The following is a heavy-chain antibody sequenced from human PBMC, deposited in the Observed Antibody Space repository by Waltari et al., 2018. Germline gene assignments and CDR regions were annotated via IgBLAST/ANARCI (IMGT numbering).Heavy chain of an antibody. CDR2: IYYSWST. D-gene: IGHD3-22*01. Sequence: QLQLQESGPGLVKPSETLSLTCTVSGGSISSSSYYWGWIRQHPGKGMEWIGRIYYSWSTYYNPSLKSRVTISVDTSKNQFSLKLSSVTAADTAVYYCARITYYYDSSGYYYAWAFDIWGQGTMVTVSS. V-gene: IGHV4-39*07. CDR1: GGSISSSSYY. CDR3: ARITYYYDSSGYYYAWAFDI. J-gene: IGHJ3*02.